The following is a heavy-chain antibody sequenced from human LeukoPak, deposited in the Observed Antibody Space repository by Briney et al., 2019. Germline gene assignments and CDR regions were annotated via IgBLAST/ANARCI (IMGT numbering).Heavy chain of an antibody. CDR1: GFTFGSYG. V-gene: IGHV3-33*01. CDR3: ARAGYCSSTSCYGDYYYYYGMDV. J-gene: IGHJ6*02. CDR2: IWYDGSSK. Sequence: GGSLRLSCAASGFTFGSYGMHWVRQVPGKGLGWVAVIWYDGSSKYYADSVKGRFTISRDNSKNTLYVQMNSLRAEDTAVYYCARAGYCSSTSCYGDYYYYYGMDVWGQGTTVTVSS. D-gene: IGHD2-2*01.